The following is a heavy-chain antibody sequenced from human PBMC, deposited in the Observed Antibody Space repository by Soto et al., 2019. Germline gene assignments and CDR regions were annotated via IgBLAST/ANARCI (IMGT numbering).Heavy chain of an antibody. D-gene: IGHD2-2*01. V-gene: IGHV3-53*01. J-gene: IGHJ5*02. Sequence: GGSLRLSCAASGFTVSNAYMTWVRQPPGKGLECVSVIYTAGGTNYADSVKGRFIISRDNSKNTLYLQMNSLRAEDTAVYYCARALPVAKGGFDPWGQGTLVTVSS. CDR3: ARALPVAKGGFDP. CDR2: IYTAGGT. CDR1: GFTVSNAY.